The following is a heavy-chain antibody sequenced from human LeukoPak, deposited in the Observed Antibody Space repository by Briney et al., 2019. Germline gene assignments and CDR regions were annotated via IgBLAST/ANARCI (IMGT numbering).Heavy chain of an antibody. CDR1: GGSISSYY. Sequence: SETLSLTCTVSGGSISSYYWSWIRQPAGKGLEGIGRIYTSGSTNYNPSLKSRVTMSVDTSKNQFSLKLSSVTAADTAVYYCARAGYYDSSGYYLREDWFDPWGQGTLVTVSS. D-gene: IGHD3-22*01. V-gene: IGHV4-4*07. CDR2: IYTSGST. CDR3: ARAGYYDSSGYYLREDWFDP. J-gene: IGHJ5*02.